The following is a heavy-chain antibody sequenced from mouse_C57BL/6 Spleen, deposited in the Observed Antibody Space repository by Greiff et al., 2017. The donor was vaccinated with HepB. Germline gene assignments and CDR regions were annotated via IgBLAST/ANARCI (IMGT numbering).Heavy chain of an antibody. CDR3: ARWRPYYYAMDY. J-gene: IGHJ4*01. CDR2: INPNNGGT. CDR1: GYTFTDYN. V-gene: IGHV1-18*01. Sequence: EVKLEESGPELVKPGASVKIPCKASGYTFTDYNMDWVKQSHGKSLEWIGDINPNNGGTIYNQKFKGKATLTVDKSSSTAYMELRSLTSEDTAVYYCARWRPYYYAMDYWGQGTSVTVSS.